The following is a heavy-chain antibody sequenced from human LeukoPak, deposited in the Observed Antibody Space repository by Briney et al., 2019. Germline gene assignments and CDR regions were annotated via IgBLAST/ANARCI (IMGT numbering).Heavy chain of an antibody. J-gene: IGHJ4*02. CDR1: GFTFSSYW. D-gene: IGHD3-10*01. V-gene: IGHV3-74*01. CDR3: ARTGDYYGSGSYIDY. CDR2: INSDGSST. Sequence: PGGSLRLSCAASGFTFSSYWMHWVRQAPGKGLVWVSRINSDGSSTSYADSVKGRFTISRGNAKNTLYLQMNSLRAEDTAVYYCARTGDYYGSGSYIDYWGQGTLVTVSS.